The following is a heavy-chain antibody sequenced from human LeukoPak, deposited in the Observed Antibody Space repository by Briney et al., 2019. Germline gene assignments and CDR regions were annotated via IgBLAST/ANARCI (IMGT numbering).Heavy chain of an antibody. CDR3: AKADCTNGVCPGGAFDI. J-gene: IGHJ3*02. CDR2: ISGTGGST. D-gene: IGHD2-8*01. CDR1: GFTFSNYA. V-gene: IGHV3-23*01. Sequence: PGGSLRLSCAASGFTFSNYAMSWVRQAPGKGLEWVSSISGTGGSTYYADSVKGRFTISRDNSKNTLYLQMNSLRAEDTAVYYCAKADCTNGVCPGGAFDIWGQGTMVTVSS.